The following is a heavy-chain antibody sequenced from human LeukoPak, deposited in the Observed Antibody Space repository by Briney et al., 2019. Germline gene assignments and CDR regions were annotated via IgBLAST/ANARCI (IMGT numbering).Heavy chain of an antibody. CDR1: GFTFSNYA. V-gene: IGHV3-23*01. J-gene: IGHJ4*02. CDR3: AKSKVGNMGYGYYFDY. Sequence: GGSLRLSCAASGFTFSNYAMSWVRQAPGKGLEWVSAISGSGGSTYYADSVKGRFTISRDNSKNTLYLQMNSPRAEDTAVYYSAKSKVGNMGYGYYFDYWGQGTLVTVSS. D-gene: IGHD2-8*01. CDR2: ISGSGGST.